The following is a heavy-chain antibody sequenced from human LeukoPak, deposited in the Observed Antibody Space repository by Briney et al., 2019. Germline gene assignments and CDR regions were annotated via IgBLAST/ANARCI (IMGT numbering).Heavy chain of an antibody. CDR1: GGSISSYY. CDR3: ARTTMVRGTYYMDV. D-gene: IGHD3-10*01. V-gene: IGHV4-59*01. Sequence: SETLSLTCTVSGGSISSYYWSWIRQPPGKGLEWIGYIYYSGSTNYNPSLKSRVTISVDTSKNQFSLKLSSVTAADTAVYYCARTTMVRGTYYMDVWGKGTTVTISS. J-gene: IGHJ6*03. CDR2: IYYSGST.